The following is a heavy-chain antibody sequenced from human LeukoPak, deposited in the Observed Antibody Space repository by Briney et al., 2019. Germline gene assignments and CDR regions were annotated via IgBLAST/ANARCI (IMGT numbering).Heavy chain of an antibody. V-gene: IGHV3-30*09. CDR1: GFTFRSYA. J-gene: IGHJ3*02. Sequence: GGSLRLSCAASGFTFRSYAMHWVRQAPGKGLEWATVISYDGNNKYYADSVKGRFAISRDNSKNTLYLQMNSLRVEDTAVYYCARDVCSSTSCPNFDAFDIWGQGTMVTVSS. D-gene: IGHD2-2*01. CDR3: ARDVCSSTSCPNFDAFDI. CDR2: ISYDGNNK.